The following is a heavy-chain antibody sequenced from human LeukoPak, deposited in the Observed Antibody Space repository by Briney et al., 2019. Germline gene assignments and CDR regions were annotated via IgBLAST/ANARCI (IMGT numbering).Heavy chain of an antibody. J-gene: IGHJ3*02. V-gene: IGHV3-74*01. D-gene: IGHD3-3*01. Sequence: PGGSLRLSCAASGFTFSNYWMHWFRQAPGKGLVWVSRINSDGSSTSYADSVKGRFTISRDNAKNTLYLKMNSLRAEDTAVYYCARDEDWSGYYGAFDIWGQGTMVTVSS. CDR1: GFTFSNYW. CDR2: INSDGSST. CDR3: ARDEDWSGYYGAFDI.